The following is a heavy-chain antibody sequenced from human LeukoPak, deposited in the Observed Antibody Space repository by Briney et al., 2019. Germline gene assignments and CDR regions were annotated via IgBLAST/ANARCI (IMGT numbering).Heavy chain of an antibody. CDR3: ASVVPPATNYFDW. D-gene: IGHD2-2*01. CDR2: IYYSGST. CDR1: GGSISSAGYY. J-gene: IGHJ4*02. V-gene: IGHV4-31*03. Sequence: SETLSLTCTVSGGSISSAGYYWPWIRQYPGKGLEWIGYIYYSGSTYYNPSLKSRVTISVDTSKNQFSLRLSSVTAADTAVYYCASVVPPATNYFDWWGQGTLVSVSS.